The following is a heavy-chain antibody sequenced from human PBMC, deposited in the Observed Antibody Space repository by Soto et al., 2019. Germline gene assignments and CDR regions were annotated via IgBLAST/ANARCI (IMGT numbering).Heavy chain of an antibody. CDR1: GGSIGSYY. V-gene: IGHV4-59*08. CDR3: ARHIGFASGWYFDY. Sequence: PSETLSLTCTVSGGSIGSYYWSWTRQPPGKGLEWIGYIYYTGITNYNPSLKSRVTMSVDTSKNQFSLELSSVTAADTAVYYCARHIGFASGWYFDYWGQGTLVTVSS. J-gene: IGHJ4*02. CDR2: IYYTGIT. D-gene: IGHD6-19*01.